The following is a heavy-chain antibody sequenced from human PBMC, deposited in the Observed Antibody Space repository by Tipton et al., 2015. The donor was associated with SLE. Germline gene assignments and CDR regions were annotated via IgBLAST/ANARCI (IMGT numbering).Heavy chain of an antibody. CDR3: ALWVVTHGPHYVDY. CDR2: ISAYNGNT. J-gene: IGHJ4*02. CDR1: GYTFTTYG. D-gene: IGHD4-23*01. Sequence: QSGPEVKKPGASVRVSCKASGYTFTTYGISWVRQAPGQGLEWMGWISAYNGNTNYAQKLQGRVTMTTDTSTSTAYMELRSLKSDDTAVYSCALWVVTHGPHYVDYWGQGTLVSVSS. V-gene: IGHV1-18*01.